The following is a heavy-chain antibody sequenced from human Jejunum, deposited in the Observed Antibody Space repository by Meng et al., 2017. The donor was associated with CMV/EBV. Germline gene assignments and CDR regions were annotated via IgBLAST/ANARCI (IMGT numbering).Heavy chain of an antibody. CDR2: INCNDGAT. J-gene: IGHJ4*02. CDR1: GDTFTSCH. Sequence: AQSGAELKKPGASVNVSCKAYGDTFTSCHIHWVRQAPGQGLEGLGLINCNDGATSYAHKFQGRVSMTRDTSTRIVHMELSSLRSEDTALYYCARELSYTSALDYWGQGTLVTVSS. V-gene: IGHV1-46*01. D-gene: IGHD2/OR15-2a*01. CDR3: ARELSYTSALDY.